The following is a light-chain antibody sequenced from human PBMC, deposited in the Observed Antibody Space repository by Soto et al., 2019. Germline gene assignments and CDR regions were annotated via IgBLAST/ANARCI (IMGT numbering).Light chain of an antibody. Sequence: QSALTQPASVSGSPGQSITIPCTGTSGDVGSYNLVSWYQQHPGKAPKLLIYEVTERPSGVSNRFSGSKSGNTASLTISGLHPDNKADYYCCSYAGNSEVFGTGTKVPVL. CDR3: CSYAGNSEV. V-gene: IGLV2-23*02. CDR2: EVT. CDR1: SGDVGSYNL. J-gene: IGLJ1*01.